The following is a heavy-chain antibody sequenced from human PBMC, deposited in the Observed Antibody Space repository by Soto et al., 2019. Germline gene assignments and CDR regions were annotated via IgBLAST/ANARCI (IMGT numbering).Heavy chain of an antibody. CDR1: GFTFNSYG. J-gene: IGHJ6*02. V-gene: IGHV3-33*05. Sequence: QVQLVEYGGGVVQPGTSLRLSCTASGFTFNSYGIHWVRQAPGKGLEWLALIEYNAKNRFYADSVKGRFSISSDNSRNTVYLQVNGLRAEDTAVYYCAREGDDYCSGTRCFHYYGLDVWGQGTTVIVSS. CDR3: AREGDDYCSGTRCFHYYGLDV. CDR2: IEYNAKNR. D-gene: IGHD2-15*01.